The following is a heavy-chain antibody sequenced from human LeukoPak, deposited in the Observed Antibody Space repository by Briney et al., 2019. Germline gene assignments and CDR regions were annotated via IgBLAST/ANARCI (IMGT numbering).Heavy chain of an antibody. V-gene: IGHV3-66*01. D-gene: IGHD3-10*01. CDR2: IYSGGST. CDR1: GFTVSSNY. CDR3: ARDPGGSGSYLSYLDY. Sequence: TGGSLRLSCAASGFTVSSNYMNWVRQAPGKGLECVSVIYSGGSTYYADSVKGRFTISRDNSKNTLYLQMNSLRGEDTAVYYCARDPGGSGSYLSYLDYWGQGTLVNVS. J-gene: IGHJ4*02.